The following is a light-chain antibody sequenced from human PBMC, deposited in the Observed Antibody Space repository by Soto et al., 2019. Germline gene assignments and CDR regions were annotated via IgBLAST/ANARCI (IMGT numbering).Light chain of an antibody. CDR2: EVS. CDR3: SSYSISTADL. Sequence: QSALTQPASVSGSPGQSITISCTGTSSDVGGYDYVSWYQLHPGKAPKLMVFEVSNRPSGVSYRFSGSKSGNTASLTISGLQAEDEADYFCSSYSISTADLFGIGTKVAVL. CDR1: SSDVGGYDY. J-gene: IGLJ1*01. V-gene: IGLV2-14*01.